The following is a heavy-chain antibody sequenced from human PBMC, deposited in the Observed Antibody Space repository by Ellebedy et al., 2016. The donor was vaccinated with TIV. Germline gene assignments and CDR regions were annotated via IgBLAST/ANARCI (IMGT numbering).Heavy chain of an antibody. D-gene: IGHD2-2*01. CDR1: GFTFDDYA. Sequence: GGSLRLSCAASGFTFDDYATHWVRQAPGKGLEWVSLISGDGGSTYYADSVKGRFTISRDNSENSLYLQMNSLRTEDTALYYCAKLVVVPAAPFDAFDIWGQGTMVTVSS. CDR2: ISGDGGST. CDR3: AKLVVVPAAPFDAFDI. J-gene: IGHJ3*02. V-gene: IGHV3-43*02.